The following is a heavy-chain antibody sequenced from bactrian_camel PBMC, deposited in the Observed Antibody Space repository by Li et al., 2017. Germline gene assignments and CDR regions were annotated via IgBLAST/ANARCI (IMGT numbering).Heavy chain of an antibody. CDR3: ATRTATWCALSETYYSP. J-gene: IGHJ4*01. D-gene: IGHD2*01. CDR1: GTWSPTRC. CDR2: LDTDGKT. V-gene: IGHV3S14*01. Sequence: LVESGGGSVEAGGSLRLSCAVSGTWSPTRCVAWVRQAPGKEREAVATLDTDGKTWYSVAVEERFSISKDNARNVLFLQMNTLKPDDTATYYCATRTATWCALSETYYSPWGQGTQVTVS.